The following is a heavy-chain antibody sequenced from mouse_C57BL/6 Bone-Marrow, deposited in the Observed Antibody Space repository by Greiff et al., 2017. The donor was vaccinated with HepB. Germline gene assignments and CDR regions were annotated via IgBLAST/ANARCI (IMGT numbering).Heavy chain of an antibody. CDR3: AKNSPTVVAHWYFDV. J-gene: IGHJ1*03. V-gene: IGHV2-4*01. D-gene: IGHD1-1*01. Sequence: VQLQQSGPGLVQPSQSLSITCTVSGFSLTSYGVHWVRQPPGKGLEWLGVIWSGGSTDYKAAFISRLSISKDNSKSQVFFKMNSLQADDTAIYYCAKNSPTVVAHWYFDVWGTGTTVTVSS. CDR1: GFSLTSYG. CDR2: IWSGGST.